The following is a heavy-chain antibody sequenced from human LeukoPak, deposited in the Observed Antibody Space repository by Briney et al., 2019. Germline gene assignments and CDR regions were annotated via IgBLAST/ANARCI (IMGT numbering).Heavy chain of an antibody. CDR3: ARDPSSSTYWYFDI. Sequence: GGSLRLSCAASGFTFSNYWMNWVRQAPGKGLEWISGINWDSGRTQYAASVKGRFTISRDNAKNSVYLQMNSLRAEDTALYYCARDPSSSTYWYFDIWGRGTLVTVSS. CDR1: GFTFSNYW. CDR2: INWDSGRT. J-gene: IGHJ2*01. D-gene: IGHD6-13*01. V-gene: IGHV3-20*04.